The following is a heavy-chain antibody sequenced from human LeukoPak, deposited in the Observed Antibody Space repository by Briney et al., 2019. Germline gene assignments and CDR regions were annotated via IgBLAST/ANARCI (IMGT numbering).Heavy chain of an antibody. Sequence: SDTLSLTCTVSGRSISSHYWSWLRQPRGKGVEWIGRVYTSGSTNYNPARKSRVSMSVDTSKNQFSLKLSSVTAADTAVYYCARGGRFSGSYYGYWGQGTLVTVSS. CDR2: VYTSGST. D-gene: IGHD1-26*01. V-gene: IGHV4-4*07. CDR1: GRSISSHY. J-gene: IGHJ4*02. CDR3: ARGGRFSGSYYGY.